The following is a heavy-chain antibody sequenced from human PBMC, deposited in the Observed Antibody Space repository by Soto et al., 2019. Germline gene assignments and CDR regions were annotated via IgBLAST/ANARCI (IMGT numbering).Heavy chain of an antibody. CDR2: LHSGGDT. Sequence: EVQLVESGGGLVQPGGSLRLSCAASGIPVSSNYMTWVRQAPGKGLEWVSVLHSGGDTYYANSVKGRFTISRHDSTNTLFLQMNSLTAEDTAVYYCARDGPYYYASRMDVWGQVTTVTVSS. J-gene: IGHJ6*02. CDR3: ARDGPYYYASRMDV. D-gene: IGHD3-10*01. V-gene: IGHV3-53*04. CDR1: GIPVSSNY.